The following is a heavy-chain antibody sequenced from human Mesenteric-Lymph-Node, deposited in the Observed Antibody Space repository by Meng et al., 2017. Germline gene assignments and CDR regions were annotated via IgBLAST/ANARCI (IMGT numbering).Heavy chain of an antibody. Sequence: GESLKISCAASGFTFSNAWMSWVRQAPGKGLEWVGRIKSKTDGGTTDYAAPVKGRFTISRDDSKNTLYLQMNSLKTEDTAVYYCTTGRVYYYGSGRVVPPLYWGQGTLVTVSS. V-gene: IGHV3-15*01. CDR3: TTGRVYYYGSGRVVPPLY. J-gene: IGHJ4*02. CDR1: GFTFSNAW. CDR2: IKSKTDGGTT. D-gene: IGHD3-10*01.